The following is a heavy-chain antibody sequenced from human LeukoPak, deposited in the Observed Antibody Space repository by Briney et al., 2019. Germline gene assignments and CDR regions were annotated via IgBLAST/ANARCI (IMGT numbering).Heavy chain of an antibody. D-gene: IGHD5-18*01. CDR3: ATSPWIQRIPGIYYYMDD. J-gene: IGHJ6*03. CDR1: GGTFSSYA. V-gene: IGHV1-69*05. CDR2: IIPIFGTA. Sequence: SVKASCKASGGTFSSYAISWVRQAPGQGLEWMGRIIPIFGTANYAQKFQGRVTITTDESTSTAYMELSSLRSEDTAVYYCATSPWIQRIPGIYYYMDDWGKGTTVTVSS.